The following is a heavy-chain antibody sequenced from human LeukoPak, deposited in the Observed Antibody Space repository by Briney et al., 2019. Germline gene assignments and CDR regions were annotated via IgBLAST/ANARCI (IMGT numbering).Heavy chain of an antibody. J-gene: IGHJ4*02. CDR2: IYYSGST. V-gene: IGHV4-59*12. CDR3: ASRRDGYNTIDY. CDR1: GGSISSYY. Sequence: SETLSLTCTVSGGSISSYYWSWIRQPPGKGLEWIGYIYYSGSTNYNPSLKSRVTISVDTSKNQFSLKLSSVTAADTAVYYCASRRDGYNTIDYWGQGTLVTVSS. D-gene: IGHD5-24*01.